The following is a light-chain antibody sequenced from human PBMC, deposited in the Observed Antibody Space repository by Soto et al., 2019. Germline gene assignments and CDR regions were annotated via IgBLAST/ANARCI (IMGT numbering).Light chain of an antibody. J-gene: IGLJ1*01. CDR2: DVT. CDR1: SSDVGGRNC. Sequence: QSALTQPRSVSGSPGQSVTISCTGTSSDVGGRNCVSWYQQHPGKAPQLMIYDVTQRPSGVPDRFSGSKSGNTASLTISGLQAEDEADYYCCSHSAYYTFVFGTGTKLTVL. V-gene: IGLV2-11*01. CDR3: CSHSAYYTFV.